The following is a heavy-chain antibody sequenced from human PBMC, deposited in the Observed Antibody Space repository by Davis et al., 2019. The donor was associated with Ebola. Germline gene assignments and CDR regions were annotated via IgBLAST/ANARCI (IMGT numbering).Heavy chain of an antibody. CDR2: ASHDGTTT. CDR1: GFPFSNYA. D-gene: IGHD4-17*01. CDR3: AKCRSTVTTFDY. V-gene: IGHV3-30*04. J-gene: IGHJ4*02. Sequence: PGGSLRLSCATSGFPFSNYAMHWVRQTPDRGLEWVAVASHDGTTTFYEDSVKGRFNISRDNSKNTLYLQMNSLRAEDTAVYYCAKCRSTVTTFDYWGQGTLVTVSS.